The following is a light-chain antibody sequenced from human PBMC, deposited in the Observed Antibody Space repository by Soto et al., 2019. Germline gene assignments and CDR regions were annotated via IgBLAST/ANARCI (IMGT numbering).Light chain of an antibody. CDR1: SRDVGGYNY. V-gene: IGLV2-14*01. CDR2: EVS. Sequence: QSALTQPASVSGSPGPSITISCTGTSRDVGGYNYVSWHQQHPGKAPKVIITEVSNRPSGVSNRFSGSKSGNTASLTISGLQAEDEADYDCSSYISSSTFVVFGGGTKLTVL. CDR3: SSYISSSTFVV. J-gene: IGLJ2*01.